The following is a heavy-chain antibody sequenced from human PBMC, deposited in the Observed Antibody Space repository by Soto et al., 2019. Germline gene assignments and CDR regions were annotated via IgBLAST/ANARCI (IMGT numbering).Heavy chain of an antibody. CDR1: GFTFSSYA. J-gene: IGHJ6*02. V-gene: IGHV3-23*01. Sequence: GGSLRLSCAASGFTFSSYAMSWVRQAPGKGLEWVSAISGSGGSTYYADSVKGRFTISRDNSKNTLYLQMNSLRAEDTAVYYCAKVLALPSNSGSYSGSDMVVWGQGTPVTVSS. CDR3: AKVLALPSNSGSYSGSDMVV. D-gene: IGHD1-26*01. CDR2: ISGSGGST.